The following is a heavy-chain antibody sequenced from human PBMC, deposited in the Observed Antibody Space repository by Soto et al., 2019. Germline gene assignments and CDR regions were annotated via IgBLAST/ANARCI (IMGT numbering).Heavy chain of an antibody. CDR2: INPSGGST. J-gene: IGHJ5*02. CDR1: GYTFSRYY. Sequence: QVQLVQSGTEVKKPGASLKISCKASGYTFSRYYMHWVRQAPGQGLEWMGIINPSGGSTSYAQKFQAIVTTTEDTSTRAFYVLRSIESSVDTSVYYSVRDPVLLCVVFRVVSLWKYNGLYTCGQRILVTVSS. CDR3: VRDPVLLCVVFRVVSLWKYNGLYT. V-gene: IGHV1-46*03. D-gene: IGHD3-22*01.